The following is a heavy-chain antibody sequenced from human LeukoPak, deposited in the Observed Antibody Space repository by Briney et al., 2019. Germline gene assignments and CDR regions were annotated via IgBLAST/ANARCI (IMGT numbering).Heavy chain of an antibody. J-gene: IGHJ6*03. V-gene: IGHV4-34*01. CDR3: ARGRYCSGGSCYRYYYYYMDV. D-gene: IGHD2-15*01. CDR1: GGSFSGYY. Sequence: NSSETLSLTCAVYGGSFSGYYWSWIRQPPGKGLEWIGEINHSGSTNYNPSLKSRVTISVDTSKNQFSLKLSSVTAADTAVYYCARGRYCSGGSCYRYYYYYMDVWGKGTTVTVSS. CDR2: INHSGST.